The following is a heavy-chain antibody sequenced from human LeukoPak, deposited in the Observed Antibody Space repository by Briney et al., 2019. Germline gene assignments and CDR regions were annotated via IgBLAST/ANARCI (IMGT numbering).Heavy chain of an antibody. CDR2: IYYSGST. V-gene: IGHV4-39*07. Sequence: SETLSLTCTVSGGSISSSSYYWGWIRQPPGKGLEWIGSIYYSGSTYYNPSLKSRVTISVDTSKNQFSLKLSSVTAADTAVYYCARANGWFGELDSPPFDYWGQGTLVTVSS. D-gene: IGHD3-10*01. CDR3: ARANGWFGELDSPPFDY. CDR1: GGSISSSSYY. J-gene: IGHJ4*02.